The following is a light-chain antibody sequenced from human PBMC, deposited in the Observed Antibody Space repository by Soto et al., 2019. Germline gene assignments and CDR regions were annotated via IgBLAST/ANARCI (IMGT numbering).Light chain of an antibody. V-gene: IGKV3-11*01. Sequence: DIQLTQSPATLSVSVGDRVTITCRASQTVSSYLAWYQHKPGQAPRLLIYDASNWEPEIPSRFSGSGSGTDFTLTISRLEPEDFAIYYCQQRNNWQVTFGQGTRLEI. J-gene: IGKJ5*01. CDR2: DAS. CDR1: QTVSSY. CDR3: QQRNNWQVT.